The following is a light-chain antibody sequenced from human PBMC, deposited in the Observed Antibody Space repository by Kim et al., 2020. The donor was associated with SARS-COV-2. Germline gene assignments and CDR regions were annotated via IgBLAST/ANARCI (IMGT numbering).Light chain of an antibody. V-gene: IGKV1-27*01. CDR3: QQTSRAPRT. CDR2: PAS. Sequence: ASVGDRVTITCRASQGINNYLAWYQQKPGKVPKLLLYPASTLQSGVPSRFGGSGSGTDFTLTINSLQPEDVATYYCQQTSRAPRTFGQGTKVDIK. CDR1: QGINNY. J-gene: IGKJ1*01.